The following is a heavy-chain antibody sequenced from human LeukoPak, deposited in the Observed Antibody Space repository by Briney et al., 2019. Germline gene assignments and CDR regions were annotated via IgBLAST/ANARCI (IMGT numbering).Heavy chain of an antibody. CDR2: IYYSGST. D-gene: IGHD1-26*01. V-gene: IGHV4-59*01. J-gene: IGHJ4*02. CDR3: ARAWLGDRGTWYFDY. CDR1: GGSISSYY. Sequence: SETLSLTCTVSGGSISSYYWSWIRQPPGKGLEWIGYIYYSGSTNYNPSLKSRVTISVDTSKNQFSLKLSSVTAADTAVYYCARAWLGDRGTWYFDYWGQGTLVTVSS.